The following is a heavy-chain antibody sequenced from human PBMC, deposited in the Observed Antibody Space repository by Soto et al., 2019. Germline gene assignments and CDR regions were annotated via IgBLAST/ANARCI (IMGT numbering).Heavy chain of an antibody. CDR3: ARATRYCSGGSCYVDY. D-gene: IGHD2-15*01. CDR1: GGSFSGYY. Sequence: SETLSLTCAVYGGSFSGYYWSWIRQPPGKGLEWIGEINHSGSTNYNPSLKSRVTISVDTSKNQFSLKLSSVTAADTAVYCCARATRYCSGGSCYVDYWGQGTLVTVSS. V-gene: IGHV4-34*01. J-gene: IGHJ4*02. CDR2: INHSGST.